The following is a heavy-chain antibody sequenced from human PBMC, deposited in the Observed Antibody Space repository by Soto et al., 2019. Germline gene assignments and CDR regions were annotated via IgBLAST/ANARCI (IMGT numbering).Heavy chain of an antibody. CDR1: GYTFTGYY. D-gene: IGHD6-19*01. CDR3: ARGGIAVAVRAFDI. J-gene: IGHJ3*02. CDR2: INPNSGGT. V-gene: IGHV1-2*02. Sequence: QVQLVQSGAEVKKPGASVKVSCKASGYTFTGYYMHWVRQAPGQGLEWMGWINPNSGGTNYARKFQGRVTMTRDTSISTAYMELSRLRSDDTAVYYCARGGIAVAVRAFDIWGQGTMVTVSS.